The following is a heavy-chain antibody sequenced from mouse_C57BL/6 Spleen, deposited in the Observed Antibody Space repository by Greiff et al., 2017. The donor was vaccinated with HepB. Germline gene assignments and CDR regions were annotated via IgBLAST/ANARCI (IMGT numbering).Heavy chain of an antibody. D-gene: IGHD1-1*01. CDR3: ARREVIYYDAMDY. CDR2: INPNNGGT. J-gene: IGHJ4*01. CDR1: GYTFTDYY. Sequence: VQLQQSGPELVKPGASVKISCKASGYTFTDYYMNWVKQSHGKSLEWIGDINPNNGGTSYNQKFKGKATLTVDKSSSTAYMELRSLTSEDSAVYYCARREVIYYDAMDYWGQGTSVTVSS. V-gene: IGHV1-26*01.